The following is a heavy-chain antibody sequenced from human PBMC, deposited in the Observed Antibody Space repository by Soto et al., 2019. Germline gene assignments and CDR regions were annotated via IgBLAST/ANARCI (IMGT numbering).Heavy chain of an antibody. J-gene: IGHJ4*02. Sequence: QVQLGESGGGVVQPGTSLRLSCVASGFTFSTSGMHWVRQAPGKGLEWVAVIARDGSVKYYADSVKGRFTISRDTSKNTLYLQMISLRAEDTAVYYCAGEIASGYWGQGTLVTVSS. D-gene: IGHD2-21*01. CDR3: AGEIASGY. V-gene: IGHV3-30*03. CDR2: IARDGSVK. CDR1: GFTFSTSG.